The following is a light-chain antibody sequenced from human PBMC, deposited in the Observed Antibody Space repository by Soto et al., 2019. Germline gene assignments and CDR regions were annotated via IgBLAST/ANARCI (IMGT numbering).Light chain of an antibody. J-gene: IGLJ1*01. V-gene: IGLV2-18*02. CDR1: SSDVGSYNR. CDR2: EVS. CDR3: SSYTSSSTYV. Sequence: PPSVTGVAGRGGRIIYTETSSDVGSYNRVSWYQQPPGTAPKLMISEVSNRPSGVPDRFSGSKSGNTASLTISGLQAEDEADYYCSSYTSSSTYVFGTGTKVTVL.